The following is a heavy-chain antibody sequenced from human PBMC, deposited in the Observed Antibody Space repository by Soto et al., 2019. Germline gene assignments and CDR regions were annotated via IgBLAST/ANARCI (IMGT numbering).Heavy chain of an antibody. D-gene: IGHD6-6*01. CDR3: ARVPLRHSSSHTIDS. CDR1: GASVSSGSFY. Sequence: LSLTCSVSGASVSSGSFYWSWIRQPPGKGLEWIGFIYNNETFNYNPSLKSRVTLSVDTSKHQFSLKLSSVTAADTAVYYCARVPLRHSSSHTIDSWGQGALVTVS. J-gene: IGHJ4*02. CDR2: IYNNETF. V-gene: IGHV4-61*01.